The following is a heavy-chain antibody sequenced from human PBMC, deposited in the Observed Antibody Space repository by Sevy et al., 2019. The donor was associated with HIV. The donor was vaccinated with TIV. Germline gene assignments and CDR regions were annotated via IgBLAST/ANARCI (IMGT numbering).Heavy chain of an antibody. CDR3: AKDLTATIYGTHLFDY. D-gene: IGHD3-10*01. V-gene: IGHV3-9*01. Sequence: GGSLRLSCAASGFTFDDYAMHWVRQAPGKGLEWVSGISWNSGSIGYADSVKGRFTISRDNAKNSLYLQMNSLRAEDTALYYCAKDLTATIYGTHLFDYWGQGTLVTVSS. CDR2: ISWNSGSI. J-gene: IGHJ4*02. CDR1: GFTFDDYA.